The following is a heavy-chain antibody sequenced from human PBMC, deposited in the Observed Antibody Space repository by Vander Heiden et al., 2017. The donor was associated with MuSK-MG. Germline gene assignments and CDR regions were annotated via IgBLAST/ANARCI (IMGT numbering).Heavy chain of an antibody. Sequence: AQLVQSGGGLVQTGGSLRLPCAASGVTVTSNYMSWVRQAPGKGMEWVSVIYRSGETYYADSVKDRFTISRDSSMNTLYLQMNSLRAEDTAIYFCARGAVINYFDYWGQGTLVTVSS. CDR1: GVTVTSNY. J-gene: IGHJ4*02. CDR3: ARGAVINYFDY. D-gene: IGHD2-21*01. V-gene: IGHV3-66*01. CDR2: IYRSGET.